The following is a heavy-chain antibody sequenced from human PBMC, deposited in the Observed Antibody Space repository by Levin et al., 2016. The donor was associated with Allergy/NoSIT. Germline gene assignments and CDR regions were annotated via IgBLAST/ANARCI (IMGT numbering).Heavy chain of an antibody. CDR3: ARYNSGWYNWLDP. J-gene: IGHJ5*02. Sequence: SETLSLTCTVSGGSISGYYWSWIRQPPGRGLEFIGHIHYTGGTTYNPSLRSRVTILVDLSKDQFSLRLSSVTTADTAVYYCARYNSGWYNWLDPWGQGTLVTVSS. CDR2: IHYTGGT. V-gene: IGHV4-59*13. D-gene: IGHD6-19*01. CDR1: GGSISGYY.